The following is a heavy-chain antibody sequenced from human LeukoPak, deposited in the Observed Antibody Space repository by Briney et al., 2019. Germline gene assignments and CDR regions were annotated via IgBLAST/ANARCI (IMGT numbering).Heavy chain of an antibody. CDR2: IRSKAYGGTT. CDR1: GFTFGDYA. CDR3: TRVWGTYYYDSSGYAFDI. Sequence: GRSLRLSCTASGFTFGDYAMSWVRQAPGKGLEWVGFIRSKAYGGTTEYAASVKGRFTISRDDSKSIAYLQMNSLKTEDTAVYYCTRVWGTYYYDSSGYAFDIWGQGTMVTVSS. V-gene: IGHV3-49*04. D-gene: IGHD3-22*01. J-gene: IGHJ3*02.